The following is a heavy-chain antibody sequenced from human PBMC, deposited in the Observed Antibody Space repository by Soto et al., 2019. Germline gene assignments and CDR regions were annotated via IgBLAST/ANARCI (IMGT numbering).Heavy chain of an antibody. D-gene: IGHD4-4*01. J-gene: IGHJ1*01. CDR3: AKYCWGATTVTSIN. CDR1: GFTFSSYP. CDR2: ISGTSDMT. Sequence: EVQLLESGGDLVEPGGSLRLSCVGSGFTFSSYPMNWVRQAPGKGLEWVSAISGTSDMTYYANSVTGRFTISRDNSKNTLYLQVSSLRVEDTAIYYCAKYCWGATTVTSINWGRGTLVTVSS. V-gene: IGHV3-23*01.